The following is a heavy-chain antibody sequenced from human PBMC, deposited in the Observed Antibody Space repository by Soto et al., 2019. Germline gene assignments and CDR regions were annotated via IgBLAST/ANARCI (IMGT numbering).Heavy chain of an antibody. CDR1: GFNFAKYA. CDR2: ITGGGCTT. J-gene: IGHJ4*02. CDR3: AKELEIVLMVLAAADS. V-gene: IGHV3-23*01. Sequence: EGSLRLSCAASGFNFAKYAMNWVRQAPGQGLEWVSAITGGGCTTYYVESVKGRFTISRDNTRNTMHLQIGSLRDEDTAIYYCAKELEIVLMVLAAADSWGQAIPVSVSS. D-gene: IGHD2-8*01.